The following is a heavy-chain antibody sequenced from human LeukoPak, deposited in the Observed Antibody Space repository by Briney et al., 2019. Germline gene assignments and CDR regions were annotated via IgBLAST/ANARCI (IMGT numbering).Heavy chain of an antibody. V-gene: IGHV1-46*01. CDR3: ARTSRSDAFDI. J-gene: IGHJ3*02. Sequence: GASVKVSCKASGYTFTSYYMHWVRQAPGQGLEWMGIINPSGGSTSYAQKFQGRVTMTRDTSISTAYMELSRLRSDDTAVYYCARTSRSDAFDIWGQGTMVTVSS. CDR1: GYTFTSYY. CDR2: INPSGGST.